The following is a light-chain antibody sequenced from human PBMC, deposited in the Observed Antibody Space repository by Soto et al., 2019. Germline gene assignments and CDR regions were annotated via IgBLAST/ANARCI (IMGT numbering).Light chain of an antibody. CDR3: CSYAGGYTHAV. Sequence: VLTQPRSVSGPPGQSVSISCSGTSSDVGTYNYVSWYQQHPGKAPKLMIYDVSKRPSGVPDRFSGSKSGNTASLTISGLQAEDEADYYCCSYAGGYTHAVFGGGTKVTVL. V-gene: IGLV2-11*01. CDR1: SSDVGTYNY. CDR2: DVS. J-gene: IGLJ2*01.